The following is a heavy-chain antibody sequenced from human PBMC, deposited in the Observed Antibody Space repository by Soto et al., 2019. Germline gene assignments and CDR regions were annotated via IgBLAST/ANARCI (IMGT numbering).Heavy chain of an antibody. CDR1: GFTFNNYA. J-gene: IGHJ4*02. CDR2: ISVGGDTT. CDR3: AKGRGGSGSLTPRVDF. V-gene: IGHV3-23*01. Sequence: EVQLLESGGGLVQPGGSLRLSCAASGFTFNNYAMTWVRQAPGKGLEWVSAISVGGDTTSYADSVKGRFTVPRDGSKNTLYLQMSSLRAEDTALYYCAKGRGGSGSLTPRVDFWGQGTLVTVSS. D-gene: IGHD3-10*01.